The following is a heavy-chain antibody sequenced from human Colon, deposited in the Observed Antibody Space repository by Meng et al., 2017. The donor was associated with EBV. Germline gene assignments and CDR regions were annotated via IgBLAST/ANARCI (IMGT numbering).Heavy chain of an antibody. CDR2: IRSSSNYG. J-gene: IGHJ4*02. V-gene: IGHV3-21*01. CDR1: GFTFSAYT. CDR3: AREGSFDY. Sequence: EVQLVESGGGLVKPGGSLRLSCTASGFTFSAYTMNRLRQAPGKGLEWVASIRSSSNYGYYPESMKGRFTISRDNTKNSLFLQMNGLRVEDTAVYYCAREGSFDYWGQGTLVTVSS.